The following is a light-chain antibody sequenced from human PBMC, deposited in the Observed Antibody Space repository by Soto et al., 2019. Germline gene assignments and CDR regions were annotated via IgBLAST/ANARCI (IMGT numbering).Light chain of an antibody. V-gene: IGKV3-20*01. J-gene: IGKJ1*01. CDR3: QPYGGSSQT. CDR2: GAS. Sequence: EIVLTQSPGILALSPGERATLSCRASQSVSNYLAWYQRKPGQAPRLLIYGASSRATGIPDRFSGSGSGTDFTLTISSLEPEDFAVYYCQPYGGSSQTLGQGTRV. CDR1: QSVSNY.